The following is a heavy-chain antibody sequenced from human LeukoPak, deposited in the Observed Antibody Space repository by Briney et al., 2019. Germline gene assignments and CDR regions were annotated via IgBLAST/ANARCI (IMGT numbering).Heavy chain of an antibody. CDR3: ARSPLRHWFDP. D-gene: IGHD3-10*01. CDR1: GGSISIISYY. CDR2: MYYSGST. V-gene: IGHV4-39*07. Sequence: SETLSLTCTVSGGSISIISYYWGWIRQPPGKGLEWIGSMYYSGSTYYNPSLKSRVTISVDTSKNQFSLKLSSVTAADTAVYYCARSPLRHWFDPWGQGTLVTVSS. J-gene: IGHJ5*02.